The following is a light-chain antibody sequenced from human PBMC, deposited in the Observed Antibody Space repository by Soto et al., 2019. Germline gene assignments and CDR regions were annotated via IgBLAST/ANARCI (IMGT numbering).Light chain of an antibody. CDR2: AAS. CDR3: QQSYSTLIT. J-gene: IGKJ5*01. CDR1: QTISSW. Sequence: DIQMTQSPSTLSGSVGDRVTITCRASQTISSWLAWYQKKPGKAPKLLIYAASSLQSGVPSRFSGSGSGTDFTLTISSLQPEDFATYYCQQSYSTLITFGQGTRLEIK. V-gene: IGKV1-39*01.